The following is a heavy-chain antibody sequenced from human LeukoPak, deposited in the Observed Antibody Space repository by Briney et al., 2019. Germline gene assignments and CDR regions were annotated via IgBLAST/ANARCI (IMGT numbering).Heavy chain of an antibody. Sequence: ALVKVSCKTSGYTFINNGISWVRQAPGQGLEWMGWISVYNGNTNYAQKLQGRVTMTTDTSTSTAYMELRSLRSDDTAIYYCARAGGYYDSSGYYFEYFQHWGQGTLVTVSS. D-gene: IGHD3-22*01. CDR1: GYTFINNG. CDR3: ARAGGYYDSSGYYFEYFQH. V-gene: IGHV1-18*01. CDR2: ISVYNGNT. J-gene: IGHJ1*01.